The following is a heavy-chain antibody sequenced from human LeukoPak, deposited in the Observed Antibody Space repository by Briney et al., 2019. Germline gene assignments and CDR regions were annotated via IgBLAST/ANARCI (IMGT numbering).Heavy chain of an antibody. V-gene: IGHV3-48*04. Sequence: PGGSLRLSCAASGFTFSDFSMNWVRQAPGKGLEWVSYINGDSRTIYYADSVKGRFTISRDNAKNTLYLQMNSLRVEDTAVYYCSRGGWYNHDAFENWGQGTMVTVSS. CDR1: GFTFSDFS. CDR2: INGDSRTI. J-gene: IGHJ3*02. CDR3: SRGGWYNHDAFEN. D-gene: IGHD6-19*01.